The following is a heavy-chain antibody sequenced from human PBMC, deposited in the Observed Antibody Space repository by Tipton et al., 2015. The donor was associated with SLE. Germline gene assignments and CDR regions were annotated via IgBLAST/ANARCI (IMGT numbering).Heavy chain of an antibody. CDR1: GFIFDDYA. CDR2: ISWNGGNI. Sequence: SLRLSCAASGFIFDDYAMHWVRQAPGKGLEWVSGISWNGGNIAYTNSLKGRFTISRDNAKNSLYLQMNSLRVEDAALYYCAVRTVGATSVGKTPFDHWGQGTLVAVSS. CDR3: AVRTVGATSVGKTPFDH. J-gene: IGHJ4*02. V-gene: IGHV3-9*01. D-gene: IGHD1-26*01.